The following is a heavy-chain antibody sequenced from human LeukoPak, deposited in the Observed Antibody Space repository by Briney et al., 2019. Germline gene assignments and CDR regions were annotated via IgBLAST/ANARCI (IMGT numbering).Heavy chain of an antibody. CDR3: ARGYGSGSYYDFDY. D-gene: IGHD3-10*01. Sequence: GGSLRLSCAASGFTFSSYDMHWVRQATGKGLEWVSAIGTAGDTYYPGSVKGRFTISRENAKNSLYLQMNSLRAGDTAVYYCARGYGSGSYYDFDYWGQGTLVTVSS. J-gene: IGHJ4*02. CDR2: IGTAGDT. CDR1: GFTFSSYD. V-gene: IGHV3-13*01.